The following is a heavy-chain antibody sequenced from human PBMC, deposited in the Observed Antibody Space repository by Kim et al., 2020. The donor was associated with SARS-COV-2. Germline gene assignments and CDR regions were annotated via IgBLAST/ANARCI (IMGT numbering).Heavy chain of an antibody. CDR3: AKDRGWGFGLNGMDV. CDR1: GFAFGSYT. J-gene: IGHJ6*02. CDR2: ISAGGGST. Sequence: GGSLRLSCAASGFAFGSYTMNWVRHFPGKGLEWVSGISAGGGSTYYADSVKGRFTISRDRSKKTLYLQMDSLRVEDTALYYCAKDRGWGFGLNGMDVWGQGTTVTVSS. V-gene: IGHV3-23*01. D-gene: IGHD3-10*01.